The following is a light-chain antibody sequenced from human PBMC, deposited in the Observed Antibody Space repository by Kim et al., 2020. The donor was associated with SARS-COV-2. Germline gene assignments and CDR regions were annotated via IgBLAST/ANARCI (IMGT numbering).Light chain of an antibody. CDR3: GTGDSSLSAGHWV. CDR2: DNN. Sequence: KVTLSCSECRTNTEIDRHFWYRHLPGPAPTPLIYDNNNQPTGSPDPVSGSKSGTCATLCITVLRTGDEADYYCGTGDSSLSAGHWVFGGGTQLTVL. CDR1: RTNTEIDR. V-gene: IGLV1-51*01. J-gene: IGLJ3*02.